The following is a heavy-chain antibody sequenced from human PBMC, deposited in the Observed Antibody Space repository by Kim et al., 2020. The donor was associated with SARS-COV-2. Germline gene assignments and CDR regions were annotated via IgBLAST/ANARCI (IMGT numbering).Heavy chain of an antibody. CDR3: ARSQGTVTTNWYFDL. CDR2: ISWNSGSI. Sequence: GGSLRLSCAASGFTFDDYAMHWVRQAPGKGLEWVSGISWNSGSIGYADSVKGRFTISRDNAKNSLYLQMNSLRAEDTALYYCARSQGTVTTNWYFDLWGRGTLVTVSS. V-gene: IGHV3-9*01. J-gene: IGHJ2*01. D-gene: IGHD4-17*01. CDR1: GFTFDDYA.